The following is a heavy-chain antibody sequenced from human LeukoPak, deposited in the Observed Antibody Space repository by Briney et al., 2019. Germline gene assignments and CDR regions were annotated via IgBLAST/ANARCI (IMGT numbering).Heavy chain of an antibody. J-gene: IGHJ4*02. CDR3: AREGYSFGDDF. D-gene: IGHD3-16*01. Sequence: GGSLRLSCAASGFTFSSYFMNWVRQAPGKGLEWVSSISSSSSNIYYADSVKGRFTISRDNAKNSLFLQMNSLRAGDTAVYYCAREGYSFGDDFWGQGTLVTVSS. CDR1: GFTFSSYF. CDR2: ISSSSSNI. V-gene: IGHV3-21*01.